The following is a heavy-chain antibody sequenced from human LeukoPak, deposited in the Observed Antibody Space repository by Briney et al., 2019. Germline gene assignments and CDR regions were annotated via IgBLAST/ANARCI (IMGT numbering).Heavy chain of an antibody. Sequence: GGSLRLSCAASGFTFSSYAMHWVRQAPGKGLEWVAVISYDGGNKYYADSVKGRFTISRDNSKNTLYLQMNSLRAEDTAVYYCAGARFLEWSPGDYWGQGTLVTVSS. CDR2: ISYDGGNK. J-gene: IGHJ4*02. CDR3: AGARFLEWSPGDY. CDR1: GFTFSSYA. V-gene: IGHV3-30-3*01. D-gene: IGHD3-3*01.